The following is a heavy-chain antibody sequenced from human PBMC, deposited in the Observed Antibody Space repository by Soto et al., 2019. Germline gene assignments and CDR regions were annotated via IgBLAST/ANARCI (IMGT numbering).Heavy chain of an antibody. CDR3: ARVGYDILTGYYTLDY. V-gene: IGHV4-31*03. J-gene: IGHJ4*02. CDR1: GGSSSSGVYY. Sequence: SETLSLTCTVSGGSSSSGVYYWSWIRHHPGKGLEWIGYIYYSGSTYYNPSLKSRVTISVDTSKNQFSLKLSSVTAADTAVYYCARVGYDILTGYYTLDYWGQGTLVTVS. CDR2: IYYSGST. D-gene: IGHD3-9*01.